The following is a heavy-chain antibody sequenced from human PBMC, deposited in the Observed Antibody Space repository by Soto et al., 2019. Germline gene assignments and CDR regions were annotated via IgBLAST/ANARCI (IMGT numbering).Heavy chain of an antibody. CDR1: GFTFSSYG. CDR2: IWYDGSNK. V-gene: IGHV3-33*01. J-gene: IGHJ6*02. D-gene: IGHD3-22*01. Sequence: GGSLRLSCAASGFTFSSYGMHWVRQAPGKGLEWVAVIWYDGSNKYYADSVKGRFTISRDNSKNTLYLQMNSLRAEDTAVYYCAREYYYDSSGGSGMDVWGQGTTVTVS. CDR3: AREYYYDSSGGSGMDV.